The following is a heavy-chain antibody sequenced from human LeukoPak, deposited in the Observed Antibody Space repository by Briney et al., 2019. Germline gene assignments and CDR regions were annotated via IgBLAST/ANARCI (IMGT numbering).Heavy chain of an antibody. CDR1: GYTFSGTGWY. V-gene: IGHV1-2*02. J-gene: IGHJ4*02. Sequence: ASVKVSCKASGYTFSGTGWYLYWLRQAPGQGLEFMGWIYPNNGATAYAQKFQGRVAMTRVTSITTAYMELSRLRPDDTAVYYCARDGPAQMVDFDYWGQGTLVTVSS. D-gene: IGHD3-10*01. CDR2: IYPNNGAT. CDR3: ARDGPAQMVDFDY.